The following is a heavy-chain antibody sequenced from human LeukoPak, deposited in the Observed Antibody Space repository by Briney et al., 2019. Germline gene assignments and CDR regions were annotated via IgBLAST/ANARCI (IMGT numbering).Heavy chain of an antibody. CDR3: ARDLRIVGATVDAFDI. CDR2: INTNTGNP. D-gene: IGHD1-26*01. CDR1: GYTFTGYY. J-gene: IGHJ3*02. Sequence: ASVKVSCKASGYTFTGYYMHWVRQAPGQGLEWMGWINTNTGNPTYAQGFTGRFVFSLDTSVSTAYLQISSLKAEDTAVYYCARDLRIVGATVDAFDIWGQGTMVTVSS. V-gene: IGHV7-4-1*02.